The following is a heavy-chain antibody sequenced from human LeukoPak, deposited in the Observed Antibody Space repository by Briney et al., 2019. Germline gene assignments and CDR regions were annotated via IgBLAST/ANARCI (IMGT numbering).Heavy chain of an antibody. J-gene: IGHJ4*02. CDR3: ARKSSSWYGTPFDY. Sequence: ASVKVSCKASGYTFTTYGISWVRQAPGQGLEWMGWISAYNGNTNYAQKLQGRVTMTTDTSTSTAYMELRSLRSDDTAVYYCARKSSSWYGTPFDYWGQGTLVTVSS. D-gene: IGHD6-13*01. V-gene: IGHV1-18*01. CDR2: ISAYNGNT. CDR1: GYTFTTYG.